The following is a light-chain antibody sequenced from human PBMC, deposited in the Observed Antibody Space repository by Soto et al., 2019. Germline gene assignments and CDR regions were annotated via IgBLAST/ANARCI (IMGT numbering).Light chain of an antibody. V-gene: IGKV3-11*01. Sequence: EVVLTQSPATXSLSPGERAXXXXRTSQSVSRTLAWYQQKSGQAPRLLIYDASNRATGIPTRFSGSGSGTDFTLTISSLEPEDFAVYYCQQRYNWPQTXGQGTKVEIK. CDR2: DAS. J-gene: IGKJ1*01. CDR1: QSVSRT. CDR3: QQRYNWPQT.